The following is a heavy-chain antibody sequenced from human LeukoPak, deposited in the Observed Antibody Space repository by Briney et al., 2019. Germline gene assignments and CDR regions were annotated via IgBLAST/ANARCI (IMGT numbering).Heavy chain of an antibody. D-gene: IGHD1-26*01. J-gene: IGHJ6*02. Sequence: PSETLSLTCTVSGGSISGYYWSWIRQPPGKGLEWIGYIYSSGNTNYNPSLKSRLTISVDTSKNLFSLKVSSVTAADTAVYYCARGRSNYYGMDVWGQGTTVTVSS. CDR1: GGSISGYY. V-gene: IGHV4-59*01. CDR3: ARGRSNYYGMDV. CDR2: IYSSGNT.